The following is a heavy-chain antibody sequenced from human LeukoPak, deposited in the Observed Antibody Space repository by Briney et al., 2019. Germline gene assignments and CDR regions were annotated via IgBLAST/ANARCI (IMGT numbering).Heavy chain of an antibody. D-gene: IGHD1-1*01. J-gene: IGHJ4*02. Sequence: GGSLRLSCAASGFTFSSYETNWVRQAPGKGLEWVSYISTSGSTIYYAASVKGRFTISRDNAKNSLSLQMNSLRAEDTAVYYCARDQVRYIDYWGQGTLVTVSS. CDR2: ISTSGSTI. CDR3: ARDQVRYIDY. V-gene: IGHV3-48*03. CDR1: GFTFSSYE.